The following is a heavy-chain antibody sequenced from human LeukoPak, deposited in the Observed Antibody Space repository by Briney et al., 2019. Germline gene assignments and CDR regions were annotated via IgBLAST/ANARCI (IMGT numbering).Heavy chain of an antibody. CDR1: GFTFSSYG. J-gene: IGHJ3*02. D-gene: IGHD3-10*01. CDR3: ARGRAAFDI. CDR2: IHSGGST. Sequence: GGSLRLSCAASGFTFSSYGMHWVRQAPGKGLEWVSVIHSGGSTYYADSVKGRFTISRDNSKNTLYLQMNSLRAEDTAVYYCARGRAAFDIWGQGTMVTVSS. V-gene: IGHV3-66*01.